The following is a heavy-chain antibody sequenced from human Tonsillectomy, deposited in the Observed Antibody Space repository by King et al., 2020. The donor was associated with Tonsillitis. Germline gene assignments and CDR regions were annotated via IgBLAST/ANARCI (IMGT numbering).Heavy chain of an antibody. D-gene: IGHD2-15*01. CDR3: AKDSAYCSGGSCYGLFDY. Sequence: VQLVESGGGVVQPGGSLRLSCAASGFTFSSYGMHWVRQAPGKGLEWVAFIRYDGSNTYYADSVKGRFTISRDNSKNTLYLQMNSLRAEDTAVYYCAKDSAYCSGGSCYGLFDYWGQGTLVTVSS. V-gene: IGHV3-30*02. CDR2: IRYDGSNT. J-gene: IGHJ4*02. CDR1: GFTFSSYG.